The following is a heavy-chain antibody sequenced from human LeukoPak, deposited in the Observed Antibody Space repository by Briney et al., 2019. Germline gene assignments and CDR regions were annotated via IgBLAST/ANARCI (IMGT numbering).Heavy chain of an antibody. CDR2: IKSKTDGGTT. J-gene: IGHJ4*02. Sequence: GGSLRLSCAASGFTFSSYAMSWVRQAPGKGLEWVGRIKSKTDGGTTDYAAPVKGRFTISRDDSKNTLYLQMNSLKTEDTAVYYCTTKVDIVATMVDYWGQGTLVTVSS. CDR1: GFTFSSYA. CDR3: TTKVDIVATMVDY. D-gene: IGHD5-12*01. V-gene: IGHV3-15*01.